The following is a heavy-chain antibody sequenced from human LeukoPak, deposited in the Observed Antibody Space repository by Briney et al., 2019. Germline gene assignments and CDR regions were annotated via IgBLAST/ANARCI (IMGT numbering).Heavy chain of an antibody. V-gene: IGHV3-66*01. CDR1: GGSISSYY. Sequence: PSETLSLTCTVSGGSISSYYWSWIRQPPGKGLEWVSVMYSGGSTYYADSVTGRVAISRDNSQNTAFLQMNSVRVEDTAVYYCARSYSNHLFGMDVWGQGTAVTVSS. D-gene: IGHD4-11*01. CDR3: ARSYSNHLFGMDV. CDR2: MYSGGST. J-gene: IGHJ6*02.